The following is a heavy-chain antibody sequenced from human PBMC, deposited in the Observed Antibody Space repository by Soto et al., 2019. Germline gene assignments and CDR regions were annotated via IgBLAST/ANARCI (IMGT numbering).Heavy chain of an antibody. CDR2: IFPGDSDT. CDR3: AAGYTTGLDAFDI. V-gene: IGHV5-51*01. Sequence: GESLKISCKGSGCNFANYWIGWVRQMPGKGLEWMGMIFPGDSDTKNSPSLQGQITMSVDKSDSSAYLQWRGLKASDTAMYYCAAGYTTGLDAFDIWGQGTMVTVSS. CDR1: GCNFANYW. D-gene: IGHD6-13*01. J-gene: IGHJ3*02.